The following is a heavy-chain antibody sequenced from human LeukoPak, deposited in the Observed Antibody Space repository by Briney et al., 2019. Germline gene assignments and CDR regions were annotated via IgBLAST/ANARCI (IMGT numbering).Heavy chain of an antibody. CDR3: ARLHYGSGSYYKSDAFDI. Sequence: ASVKVSCKASGYIFTDHYMHWVRQAPGQELGWMGRINPNSGGTNYAQKFQGGVTMTRDTSISTAYTELSSLRSEDTAVYYCARLHYGSGSYYKSDAFDIWGQGTMVTVSS. CDR1: GYIFTDHY. CDR2: INPNSGGT. D-gene: IGHD3-10*01. V-gene: IGHV1/OR15-1*01. J-gene: IGHJ3*02.